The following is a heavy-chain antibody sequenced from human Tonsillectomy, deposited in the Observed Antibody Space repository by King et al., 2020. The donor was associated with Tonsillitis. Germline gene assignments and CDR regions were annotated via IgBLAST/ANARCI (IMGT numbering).Heavy chain of an antibody. CDR1: GFTFTKAW. CDR3: TSRPWFDY. V-gene: IGHV3-15*07. CDR2: IKTKADGGTT. J-gene: IGHJ4*02. Sequence: VQLVESGGGLVKPGGSLRLSCATSGFTFTKAWMNWVRQTPGQGLEWAGRIKTKADGGTTDYAAPAKGRFTISRDDSKNTLYLQMDSLQTEDTAVYYCTSRPWFDYWGQGTLVTVSS.